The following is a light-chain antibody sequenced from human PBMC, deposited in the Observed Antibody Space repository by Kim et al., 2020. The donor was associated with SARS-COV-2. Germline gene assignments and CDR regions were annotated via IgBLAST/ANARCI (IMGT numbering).Light chain of an antibody. CDR1: QSVSANY. CDR2: SAS. Sequence: EVVLTQSPGTLSLSPGERATLSCRASQSVSANYLAWYQQKRGQAPRLLIYSASTRATGIPDRFSGSGSGTDFTLTINRLEPEDFAVYYCEQSSETPSTFGEGTKVGIK. CDR3: EQSSETPST. V-gene: IGKV3-20*01. J-gene: IGKJ1*01.